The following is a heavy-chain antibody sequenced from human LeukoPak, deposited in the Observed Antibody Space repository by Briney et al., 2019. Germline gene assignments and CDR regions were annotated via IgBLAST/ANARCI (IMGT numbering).Heavy chain of an antibody. D-gene: IGHD5-18*01. J-gene: IGHJ4*02. CDR3: ARDLSGVTGYTYGRGIDY. CDR1: GFTFSSFA. V-gene: IGHV3-23*01. CDR2: IFQGGGEI. Sequence: GGSLRLSCAASGFTFSSFAMIWVRQPPGKGLEWVSSIFQGGGEIHYADSVRGRFTISRDNSKSTLFLQMNSLRAEDTAVYYCARDLSGVTGYTYGRGIDYWGQGTLVAVSS.